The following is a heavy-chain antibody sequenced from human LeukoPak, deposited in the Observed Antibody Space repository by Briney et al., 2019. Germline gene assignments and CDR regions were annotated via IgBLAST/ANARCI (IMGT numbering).Heavy chain of an antibody. CDR1: GGSISSGGYY. CDR3: AREDGHGYGSAWFDP. Sequence: SQTLSLTCTVSGGSISSGGYYWSWIGQHPGKGLEWSGYIYYSGSTYYNPSLKSRVTISVDTSKNQFSLKLSSVTAADTAVYYCAREDGHGYGSAWFDPWGQGTLVTVSS. J-gene: IGHJ5*02. CDR2: IYYSGST. D-gene: IGHD5-18*01. V-gene: IGHV4-31*03.